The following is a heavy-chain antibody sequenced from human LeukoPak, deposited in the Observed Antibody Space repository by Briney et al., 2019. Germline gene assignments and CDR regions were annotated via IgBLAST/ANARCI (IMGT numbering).Heavy chain of an antibody. V-gene: IGHV3-23*01. CDR3: ARGKYNSGSTANFDY. CDR1: GFTLSNYA. J-gene: IGHJ4*02. D-gene: IGHD1-1*01. CDR2: LSGSGGST. Sequence: PGGSLRLSCAASGFTLSNYAMTWVRQAPGKGLEWVSSLSGSGGSTYYADSVKGRFTISIDNSQNTLDLQMNSLRAEDTAVYYCARGKYNSGSTANFDYWGQGTLVTVSS.